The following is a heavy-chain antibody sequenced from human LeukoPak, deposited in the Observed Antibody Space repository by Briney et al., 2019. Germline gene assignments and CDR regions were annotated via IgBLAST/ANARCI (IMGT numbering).Heavy chain of an antibody. CDR3: ARGYYDFWSHSYRGPKSFDY. J-gene: IGHJ4*02. CDR2: IKQDGSGK. Sequence: GGSLRLSCAASGFTFSSYWMSWVRQAPGKGLEWVANIKQDGSGKYYVDSVKGRFTISRDNAKNSLYLQMNSLRAEDTAVYYCARGYYDFWSHSYRGPKSFDYWGQGTLFTVSS. V-gene: IGHV3-7*01. CDR1: GFTFSSYW. D-gene: IGHD3-3*01.